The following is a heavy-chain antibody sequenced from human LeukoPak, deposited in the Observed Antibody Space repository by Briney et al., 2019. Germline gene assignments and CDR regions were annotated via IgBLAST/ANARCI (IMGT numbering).Heavy chain of an antibody. CDR3: ARGLYDSSGYYLDY. CDR2: IYYSGST. Sequence: SETLSLTCTVSGGSISSYYWSWIRQPPGKGLEWIGYIYYSGSTNYNPSLKSRVTISVDTSKNQFSLKLSSVTAADTAVYYCARGLYDSSGYYLDYWGQGTLVTVSS. CDR1: GGSISSYY. D-gene: IGHD3-22*01. V-gene: IGHV4-59*01. J-gene: IGHJ4*02.